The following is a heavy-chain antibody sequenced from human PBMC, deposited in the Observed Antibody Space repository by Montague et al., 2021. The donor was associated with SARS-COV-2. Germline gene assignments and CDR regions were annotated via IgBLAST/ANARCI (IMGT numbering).Heavy chain of an antibody. CDR1: GYSFTSYW. Sequence: QSGAEVKKPGESLRISCKGSGYSFTSYWISWVRQMPGKGLEWMGRIDPSDSYTNYSPSFQGHATISADKSISTAYLQWSSLKASDTARYYCARENFRRYYGSGSYYINAFDIWGQGTMVTVSS. V-gene: IGHV5-10-1*01. J-gene: IGHJ3*02. CDR2: IDPSDSYT. D-gene: IGHD3-10*01. CDR3: ARENFRRYYGSGSYYINAFDI.